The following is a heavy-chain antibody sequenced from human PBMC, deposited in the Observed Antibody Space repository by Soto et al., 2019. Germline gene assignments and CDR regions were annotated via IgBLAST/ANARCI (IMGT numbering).Heavy chain of an antibody. V-gene: IGHV4-39*01. D-gene: IGHD6-13*01. CDR1: GGSISSSSYY. J-gene: IGHJ5*02. CDR2: IYYSGST. Sequence: QLQLQESGPGLVKPSETLSLTCTVSGGSISSSSYYWGWIRQPPGKGLEWIGSIYYSGSTYYNPSLKSRVTISVDTSKNQFSLKLSSVTAADTAVYYCARHWGSSWRPYNWFDPWGQGTLVTVSS. CDR3: ARHWGSSWRPYNWFDP.